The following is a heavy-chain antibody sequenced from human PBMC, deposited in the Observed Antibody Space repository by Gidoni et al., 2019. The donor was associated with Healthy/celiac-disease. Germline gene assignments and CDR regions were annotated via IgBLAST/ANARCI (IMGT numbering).Heavy chain of an antibody. CDR1: GFTFSSYA. J-gene: IGHJ4*02. D-gene: IGHD3-3*01. CDR3: AKKGVTIFGVVTHTHFDY. CDR2: ISGSVGST. V-gene: IGHV3-23*01. Sequence: EVQLLESGGGLVQPGGSLRLSCSASGFTFSSYAMSWVRQAPGKGLEWVSAISGSVGSTYYADSVKGRFTISRDNSKNTLYLQMNSLRAEDTAVYYCAKKGVTIFGVVTHTHFDYWGQGTLVTVSS.